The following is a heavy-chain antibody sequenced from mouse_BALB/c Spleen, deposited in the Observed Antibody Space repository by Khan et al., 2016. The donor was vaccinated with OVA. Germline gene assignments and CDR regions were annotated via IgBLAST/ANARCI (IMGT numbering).Heavy chain of an antibody. CDR1: GFSITSDYA. CDR2: ISYSGTT. J-gene: IGHJ3*01. CDR3: ARGRSY. V-gene: IGHV3-2*02. Sequence: VQLQQSGPGLVKPSQSLSLTCTVTGFSITSDYAWNWIRQFPENKLDWMGYISYSGTTSYHPSLKSRISITRDTSKNQLFLQLNSVTTEDTATYYCARGRSYWGQGTLVTVSA.